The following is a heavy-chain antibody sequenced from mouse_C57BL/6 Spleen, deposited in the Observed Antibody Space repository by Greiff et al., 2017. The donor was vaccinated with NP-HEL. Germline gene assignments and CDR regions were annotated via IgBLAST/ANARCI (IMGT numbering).Heavy chain of an antibody. V-gene: IGHV1-20*01. Sequence: VQLKQSGPELVKPGDSVKISCKASGYSFTGYFMNWVMQSHGKSLEWIGRINPYNGDTFYNQKFKGKATLTVDKSSSTAHMELRSLTSEDSAVYYCATPFYYDYPFDYWGQGTTLTVSS. CDR3: ATPFYYDYPFDY. CDR2: INPYNGDT. D-gene: IGHD2-4*01. CDR1: GYSFTGYF. J-gene: IGHJ2*01.